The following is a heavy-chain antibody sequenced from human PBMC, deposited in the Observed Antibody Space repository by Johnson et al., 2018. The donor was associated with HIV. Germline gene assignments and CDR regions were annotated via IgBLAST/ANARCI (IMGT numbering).Heavy chain of an antibody. V-gene: IGHV3-30-3*01. J-gene: IGHJ3*01. D-gene: IGHD2-15*01. CDR2: ISYDGNNK. CDR1: GFTFSSYP. CDR3: AGGIVEVQPRYRLLRDDVFDV. Sequence: QVQLVESGGGVVQPGRSLRLSCAGSGFTFSSYPMHWVRQPPGKGLEWVAVISYDGNNKYYADSVKGRVTISRDNSKNTLYLQMDSLRAKDTALYYCAGGIVEVQPRYRLLRDDVFDVWGQGTMVTVSS.